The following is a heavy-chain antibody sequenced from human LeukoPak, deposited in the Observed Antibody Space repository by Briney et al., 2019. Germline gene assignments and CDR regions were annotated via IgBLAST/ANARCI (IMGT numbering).Heavy chain of an antibody. CDR2: IYTSGST. V-gene: IGHV4-4*07. CDR1: GGSISSYY. Sequence: SETLSLTCTVSGGSISSYYWSWIRQPAGKGLEWIGRIYTSGSTNYNPSLKSRVTISVDTSKNQFSLKLSSVTAADTAVYYCAREAGVVVIMVSYYYYYYMDVWGKGTTVTISS. D-gene: IGHD3-22*01. J-gene: IGHJ6*03. CDR3: AREAGVVVIMVSYYYYYYMDV.